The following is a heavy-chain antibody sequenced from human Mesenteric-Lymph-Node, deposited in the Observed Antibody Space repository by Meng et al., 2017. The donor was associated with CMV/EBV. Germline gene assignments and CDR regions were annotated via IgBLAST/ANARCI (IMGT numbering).Heavy chain of an antibody. J-gene: IGHJ4*02. CDR2: INHSGST. CDR3: ARHQRWLKSEGGFNY. D-gene: IGHD4-23*01. Sequence: QVQLQQWGAGLLKPSETLSLTCAVYGGSFSGYYWSWIRQPPGKGLEWIGEINHSGSTNYNPSLKSRVTISVGTSKNQFSLKLSSVTAADTAVYYCARHQRWLKSEGGFNYWGQGTLVTVSS. CDR1: GGSFSGYY. V-gene: IGHV4-34*01.